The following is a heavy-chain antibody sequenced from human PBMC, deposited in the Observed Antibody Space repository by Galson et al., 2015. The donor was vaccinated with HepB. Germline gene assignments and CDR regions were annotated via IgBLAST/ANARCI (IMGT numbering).Heavy chain of an antibody. D-gene: IGHD6-13*01. CDR1: GGSFSGYY. J-gene: IGHJ4*02. CDR3: ARGRISIAAAPDQDNDDYYFDY. CDR2: INHSGST. Sequence: SETLSLTCAVYGGSFSGYYWSWIRQPPGKGLEWIGEINHSGSTNYNPSLKSRVTISVDTSKNQFSLKLSSVTAADTAVYYCARGRISIAAAPDQDNDDYYFDYWGQGTLVTVSS. V-gene: IGHV4-34*01.